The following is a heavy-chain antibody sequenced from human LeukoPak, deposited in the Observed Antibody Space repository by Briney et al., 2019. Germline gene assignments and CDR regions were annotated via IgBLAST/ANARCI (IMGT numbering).Heavy chain of an antibody. V-gene: IGHV3-30*02. Sequence: GGSLRLSCAASGFTFSSYGMHWVRQAPGKGLEWVAFIRYDGSNKYYADSVKGRFTISRDNAKKSLYLQMNSLRAEDTAVYYCARDMEGENYYDSSGYYSTFDYWGQGTLVTVSS. CDR2: IRYDGSNK. D-gene: IGHD3-22*01. CDR3: ARDMEGENYYDSSGYYSTFDY. J-gene: IGHJ4*02. CDR1: GFTFSSYG.